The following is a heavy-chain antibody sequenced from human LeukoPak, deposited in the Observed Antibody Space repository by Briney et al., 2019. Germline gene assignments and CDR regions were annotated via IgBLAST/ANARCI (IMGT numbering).Heavy chain of an antibody. D-gene: IGHD3-16*01. CDR2: ISGSGGST. J-gene: IGHJ4*02. Sequence: GGSLRLSCAASGFTFSSYAMSWVRQAPGKGLEWVSAISGSGGSTYYADSVKGRFTISRGNSKNTLYLQMNSLRAEDTAVYYCAKGRGIFTYYFDYWGQGTLVTVSS. CDR3: AKGRGIFTYYFDY. CDR1: GFTFSSYA. V-gene: IGHV3-23*01.